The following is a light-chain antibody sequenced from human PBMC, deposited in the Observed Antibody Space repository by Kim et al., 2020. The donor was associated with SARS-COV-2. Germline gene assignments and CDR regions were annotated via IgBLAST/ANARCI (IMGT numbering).Light chain of an antibody. CDR3: QAWDTSTVV. CDR2: QDT. J-gene: IGLJ2*01. Sequence: SYELTQPPSVSVSPGQTASITCSGDKLGDKYVCWYQQKPGQSPVLVIYQDTKRPSGIPERFSGSNSGNAATLTISGTQTMDEADYYCQAWDTSTVVFGGGTKLTVL. CDR1: KLGDKY. V-gene: IGLV3-1*01.